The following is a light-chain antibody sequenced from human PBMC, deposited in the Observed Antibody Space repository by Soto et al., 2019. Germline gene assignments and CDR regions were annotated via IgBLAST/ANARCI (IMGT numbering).Light chain of an antibody. J-gene: IGLJ1*01. CDR2: DDN. V-gene: IGLV1-51*01. CDR1: SSNIGGNS. CDR3: GTWDSSLSVYV. Sequence: VLTQPPSVSPAPGQKVNISCSRSSSNIGGNSVSWYPQLPGTAPKLLIYDDNKRPSGIPDRFSGSNSGTSATLGITGFQTGDAADYSCGTWDSSLSVYVFAIGTKVTVL.